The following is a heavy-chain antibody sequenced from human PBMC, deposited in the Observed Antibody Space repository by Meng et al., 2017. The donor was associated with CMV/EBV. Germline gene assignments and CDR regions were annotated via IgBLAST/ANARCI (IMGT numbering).Heavy chain of an antibody. CDR2: IYHSGST. CDR3: ARCTNYFDP. J-gene: IGHJ5*02. D-gene: IGHD4/OR15-4a*01. Sequence: QVQLQESGPGLVKPSGTLSLTCAVSGGSISSSNWWSWVRQPPGKGLEWIGYIYHSGSTNYNPSLKSRVTTSVDASRDQFSLRLSSVTAADTAVYYCARCTNYFDPWGQGTLVTVSS. V-gene: IGHV4-4*02. CDR1: GGSISSSNW.